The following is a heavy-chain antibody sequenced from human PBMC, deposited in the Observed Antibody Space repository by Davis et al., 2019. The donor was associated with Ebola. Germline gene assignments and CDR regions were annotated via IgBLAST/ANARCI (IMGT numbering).Heavy chain of an antibody. CDR2: ISGNGVAT. V-gene: IGHV3-23*01. CDR3: ARLPQYYHDTDGDYYAWFDP. CDR1: GFAFSSYA. Sequence: PGGSLRLSCEASGFAFSSYAMAWVRQAPGKGPQWVSSISGNGVATPYADSVRVRFTVSRDNSKTTLYLQMNSLTVEDTAVYYCARLPQYYHDTDGDYYAWFDPWGQGTLVTVSS. D-gene: IGHD3-22*01. J-gene: IGHJ5*02.